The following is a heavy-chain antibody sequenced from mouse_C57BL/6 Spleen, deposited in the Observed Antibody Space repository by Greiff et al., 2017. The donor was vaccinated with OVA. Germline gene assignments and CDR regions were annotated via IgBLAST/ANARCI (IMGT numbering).Heavy chain of an antibody. Sequence: QVHVKQSGAELAKPGASVKLSCKASGYTFTSYWMHWVKQRPGQGLEWIGYINPSSGYTKYNQKFKDKATLTADKSSSTAYMQLSSLTYEDSAVYYCAGDYDGAWFAYWGQGTLVTVSA. CDR3: AGDYDGAWFAY. CDR2: INPSSGYT. D-gene: IGHD2-4*01. CDR1: GYTFTSYW. V-gene: IGHV1-7*01. J-gene: IGHJ3*01.